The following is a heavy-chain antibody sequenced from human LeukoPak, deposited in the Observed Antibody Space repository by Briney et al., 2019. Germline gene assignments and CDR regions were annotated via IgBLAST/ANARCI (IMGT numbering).Heavy chain of an antibody. CDR1: GLTFSSYA. V-gene: IGHV3-23*01. CDR2: ISGSGGST. D-gene: IGHD6-6*01. CDR3: AKRLNGLGGSSSVQFVC. Sequence: PGGSLRLPCAASGLTFSSYAMSWVPQAPGRGLEWVSAISGSGGSTYYADCVKGLYPISRDNSKNTLYLQINSMRAEDTAVYYCAKRLNGLGGSSSVQFVCCGQGTLVTVSS. J-gene: IGHJ5*01.